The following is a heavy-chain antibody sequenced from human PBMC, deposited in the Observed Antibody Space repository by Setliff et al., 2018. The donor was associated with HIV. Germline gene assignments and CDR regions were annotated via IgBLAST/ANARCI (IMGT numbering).Heavy chain of an antibody. D-gene: IGHD3-22*01. V-gene: IGHV4-39*07. J-gene: IGHJ6*02. Sequence: PSETLSLTCTVSGASISSSGYYWGWIRQPPGKGLEWIGEINHSGSTNYNPSLKSRVTISVDTSKNQFSLQLSSVTAADTAVYYCARGPRITLIEVVTSDYYYGMDVWGQGTTVTVSS. CDR2: INHSGST. CDR3: ARGPRITLIEVVTSDYYYGMDV. CDR1: GASISSSGYY.